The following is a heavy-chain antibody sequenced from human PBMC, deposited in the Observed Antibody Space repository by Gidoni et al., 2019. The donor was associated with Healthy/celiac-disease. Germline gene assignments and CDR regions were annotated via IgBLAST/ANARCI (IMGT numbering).Heavy chain of an antibody. CDR1: GYTFTSYG. D-gene: IGHD3-10*01. CDR3: ARDTSMVRGVMGSYYYYGMDV. V-gene: IGHV1-18*01. CDR2: ISAYNGNT. J-gene: IGHJ6*02. Sequence: QVQLVQSGAEVKKPGASVKVSCKASGYTFTSYGISWVRQAPGQGLEWMGWISAYNGNTNYAQKLQGRVTMTTDTSTSTAYMELRSLRSDDTAVYYCARDTSMVRGVMGSYYYYGMDVWGQGTTVTVSS.